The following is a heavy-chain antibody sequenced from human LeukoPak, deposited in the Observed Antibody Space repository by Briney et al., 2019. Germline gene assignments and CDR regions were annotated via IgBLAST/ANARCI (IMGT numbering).Heavy chain of an antibody. CDR2: ISYDGSNK. V-gene: IGHV3-30-3*01. J-gene: IGHJ4*02. Sequence: GGFLRLSCAASGFTFSSYAMHWVRQAPGKGLEWVAVISYDGSNKYYADSVKGRFTISRDNAKNSLYLQMNSLRAEDTAVYYCVRDNPRCCGVIPANIDDYWGQGTLVTVSS. CDR1: GFTFSSYA. D-gene: IGHD2-21*01. CDR3: VRDNPRCCGVIPANIDDY.